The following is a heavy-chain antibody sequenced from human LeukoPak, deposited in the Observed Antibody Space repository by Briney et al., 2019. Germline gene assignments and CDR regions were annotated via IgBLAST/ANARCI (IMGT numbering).Heavy chain of an antibody. D-gene: IGHD2-2*02. V-gene: IGHV4-4*07. Sequence: KPSETLSLTCTVSGDSISNYYWSWIRQPAGKGLEWIGRIHPSGSTNYNPSLKSRVTLSVDTSKNQFSLKLNSVAAADTAVYYCARPYCHSTDCYKFDAFDIWGQGTMVTVSS. CDR2: IHPSGST. J-gene: IGHJ3*02. CDR3: ARPYCHSTDCYKFDAFDI. CDR1: GDSISNYY.